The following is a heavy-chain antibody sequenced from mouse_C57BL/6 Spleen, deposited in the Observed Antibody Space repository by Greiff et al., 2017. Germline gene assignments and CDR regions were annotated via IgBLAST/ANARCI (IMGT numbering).Heavy chain of an antibody. D-gene: IGHD1-1*01. CDR2: IHPNSGST. CDR3: ARYPHYYGTHYFDY. J-gene: IGHJ2*01. CDR1: GYTFTSYW. Sequence: VQLQQPGAELVKPGASVKLSCKASGYTFTSYWMHWVKQRPGQGLEWIGMIHPNSGSTNYNEKFKSKATLTVDKSSSTAYMQLSSLTSEDSAVYYCARYPHYYGTHYFDYWGQGTTLTVSS. V-gene: IGHV1-64*01.